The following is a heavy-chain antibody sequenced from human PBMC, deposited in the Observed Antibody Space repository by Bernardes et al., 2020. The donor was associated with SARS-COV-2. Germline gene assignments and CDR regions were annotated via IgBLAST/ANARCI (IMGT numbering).Heavy chain of an antibody. J-gene: IGHJ4*02. D-gene: IGHD3-16*01. V-gene: IGHV3-9*01. CDR2: ISWNSGST. CDR3: AKDTRWRESSLYGHYFDC. CDR1: GFTFDDYA. Sequence: GGSLRLSCAASGFTFDDYAMHWVRQVPGKGLEWVSGISWNSGSTGYVDSVKGRFTISRDNAKNSLYLQMNSLTTEDTAFYYCAKDTRWRESSLYGHYFDCWGQGALVTVSS.